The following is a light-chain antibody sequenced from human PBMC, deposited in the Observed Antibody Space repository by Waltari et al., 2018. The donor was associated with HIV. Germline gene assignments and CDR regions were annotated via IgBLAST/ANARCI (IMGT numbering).Light chain of an antibody. CDR2: GAY. Sequence: DIQMTQSPSSLSASVGDRVTITCRTSHSINTFLNWYQMKPGKVPRLLIYGAYRLESGVPSRFSATGSGTDFSLTISSPQPEDFATYYCLQGYISPLTFGPGTKVDIK. V-gene: IGKV1-39*01. J-gene: IGKJ3*01. CDR1: HSINTF. CDR3: LQGYISPLT.